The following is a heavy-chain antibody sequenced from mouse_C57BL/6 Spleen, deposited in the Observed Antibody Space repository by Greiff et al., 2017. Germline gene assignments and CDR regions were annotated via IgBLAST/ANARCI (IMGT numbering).Heavy chain of an antibody. CDR3: ARTSDNWNGDGFDY. CDR2: IDPSDSET. V-gene: IGHV1-52*01. Sequence: QVQLQQPGAELVRPGSSVKLSCKASGYTFTSYWMHWVKQRPIQGLEWIGNIDPSDSETHYNQKFKDKATLTVDTSSSTAYMQLSSLTSEDSAVYYCARTSDNWNGDGFDYWGQGTTLTVSS. D-gene: IGHD4-1*02. CDR1: GYTFTSYW. J-gene: IGHJ2*01.